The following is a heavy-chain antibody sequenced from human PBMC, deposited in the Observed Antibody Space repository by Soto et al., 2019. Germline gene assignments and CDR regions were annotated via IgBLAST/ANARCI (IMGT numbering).Heavy chain of an antibody. D-gene: IGHD3-3*01. V-gene: IGHV2-5*01. Sequence: QITLKESGPTLVKPTQTLTLTCTFSGFSLTMPGAHVGWIRQSPGKALEWLALIDWNDDKHYSPSLQSRLTIAKDTSKNRVVLTMTNMDPVDTATYFCVRSGFSMGPPDFWGQGTPVTVSS. J-gene: IGHJ4*02. CDR3: VRSGFSMGPPDF. CDR2: IDWNDDK. CDR1: GFSLTMPGAH.